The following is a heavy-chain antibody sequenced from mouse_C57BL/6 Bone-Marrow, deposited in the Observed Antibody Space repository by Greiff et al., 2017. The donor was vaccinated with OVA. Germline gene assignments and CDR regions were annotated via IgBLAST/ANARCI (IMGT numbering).Heavy chain of an antibody. J-gene: IGHJ3*01. V-gene: IGHV2-6*01. Sequence: VNVVESGPGLVAPSQSLSITCTVSGFSLTSYGVDWVRQSPGKGLEWLGVIWGVGSTNYNSALKSRLSISKDNSKSQVFLKMNSLQTDDTAMYYCASGDYGSSYGFAYWGQGTLVTVSA. CDR3: ASGDYGSSYGFAY. CDR2: IWGVGST. CDR1: GFSLTSYG. D-gene: IGHD1-1*01.